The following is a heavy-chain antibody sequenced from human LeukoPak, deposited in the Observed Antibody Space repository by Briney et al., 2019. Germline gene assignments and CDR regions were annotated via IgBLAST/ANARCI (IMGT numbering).Heavy chain of an antibody. CDR3: ARNYWNDPYNWFDP. J-gene: IGHJ5*02. D-gene: IGHD1-1*01. CDR2: IYHSGTT. Sequence: PSETLSLTCAVSGGSISSGGDSWRWIRQPPGRGLEWIEYIYHSGTTYYNPSLKSRVTISIDRSKNQFSLKLSSVTAADTAVYYCARNYWNDPYNWFDPWGQGTLVTVSS. CDR1: GGSISSGGDS. V-gene: IGHV4-30-2*01.